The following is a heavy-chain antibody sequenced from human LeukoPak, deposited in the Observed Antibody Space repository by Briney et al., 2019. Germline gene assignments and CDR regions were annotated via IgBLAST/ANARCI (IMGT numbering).Heavy chain of an antibody. CDR1: GSTFSGYW. V-gene: IGHV3-74*01. Sequence: GGSLRLSCAASGSTFSGYWMHWVRQPPGKGLVWLSYTNIDGSKTGYADSVKGRFTISRDNAKNSLYLQMNSLRAEDTALYYCAKDIQWELRGAFDIWGQGTMVTVSS. CDR3: AKDIQWELRGAFDI. D-gene: IGHD1-26*01. CDR2: TNIDGSKT. J-gene: IGHJ3*02.